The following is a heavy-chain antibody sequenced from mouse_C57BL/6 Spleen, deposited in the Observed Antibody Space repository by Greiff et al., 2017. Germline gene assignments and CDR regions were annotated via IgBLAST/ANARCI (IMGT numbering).Heavy chain of an antibody. CDR3: ARSYYGTFFDY. Sequence: VQLQQSGPELVKPGASVKISCKASGYAFSSSWMNWVKQRPGKGLEWIGRIYPGDGDTNYNGKFKGKATLTADKSSSTAYMQLSSLTSEDSAVYFCARSYYGTFFDYWGQGTTLTVSS. V-gene: IGHV1-82*01. J-gene: IGHJ2*01. CDR2: IYPGDGDT. D-gene: IGHD2-10*01. CDR1: GYAFSSSW.